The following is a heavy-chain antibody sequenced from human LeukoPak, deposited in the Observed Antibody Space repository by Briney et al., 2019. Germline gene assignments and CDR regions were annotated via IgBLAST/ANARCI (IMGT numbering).Heavy chain of an antibody. V-gene: IGHV1-69*10. Sequence: ASVKVSCKASGGTFTKYVISWVREAPGQGLEWMGRFIPVHDTANYALKFQGRVILTADKSTSTAYMELTSLRSEDTAVYCAMLGVIPDWGQGTLITVSS. CDR1: GGTFTKYV. CDR2: FIPVHDTA. D-gene: IGHD2-2*01. J-gene: IGHJ1*01. CDR3: MLGVIPD.